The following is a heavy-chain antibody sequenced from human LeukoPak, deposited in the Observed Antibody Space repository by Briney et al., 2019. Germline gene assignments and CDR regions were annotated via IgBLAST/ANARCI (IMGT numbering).Heavy chain of an antibody. CDR1: GFIVSSNY. D-gene: IGHD2-2*01. J-gene: IGHJ3*02. CDR3: ARYCSSTSCYLGAFDM. V-gene: IGHV3-66*01. Sequence: GGSLRLSCAASGFIVSSNYMSWVRQAPGKGLEWVSVIYSGGTTYYADSVRDRFTISRDNSKNTLYLQMNSPRAEDTAVYYCARYCSSTSCYLGAFDMWGQGTMVTVAS. CDR2: IYSGGTT.